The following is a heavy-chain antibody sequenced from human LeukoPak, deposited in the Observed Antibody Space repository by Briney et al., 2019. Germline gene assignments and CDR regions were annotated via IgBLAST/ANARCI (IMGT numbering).Heavy chain of an antibody. J-gene: IGHJ5*02. D-gene: IGHD3-9*01. V-gene: IGHV3-64*01. Sequence: GGSLRLSCAASGFTFSSYAMHWVRQAPGKGLEYVSAISSNGGSSYYANSVKGRFTISRDNSKNTLYLQMGSLRAEDMAVYYCARVVDDILTGYNWFDPWGQGTLVTVSS. CDR3: ARVVDDILTGYNWFDP. CDR2: ISSNGGSS. CDR1: GFTFSSYA.